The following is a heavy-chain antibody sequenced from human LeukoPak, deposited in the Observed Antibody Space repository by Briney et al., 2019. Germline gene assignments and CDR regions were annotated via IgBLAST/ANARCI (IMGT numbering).Heavy chain of an antibody. CDR1: GYGFRTYW. CDR3: ARQYYYDSSGSSFDY. CDR2: IYPGDSDT. J-gene: IGHJ4*02. V-gene: IGHV5-51*01. D-gene: IGHD3-22*01. Sequence: GESLKISCKGSGYGFRTYWISWVRQMPGKGLEWMGLIYPGDSDTRYSPSFQGQVTISADKSISTAYLQWSSLKASDTAMYYCARQYYYDSSGSSFDYWGQRTLVTVSS.